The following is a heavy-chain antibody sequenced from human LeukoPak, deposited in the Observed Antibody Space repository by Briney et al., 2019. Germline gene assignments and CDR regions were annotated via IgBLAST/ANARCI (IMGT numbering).Heavy chain of an antibody. V-gene: IGHV3-23*01. CDR1: GFTFSNRG. CDR3: AKDRQKQIVVETPGLAAFDI. Sequence: GGSLRLSCAASGFTFSNRGMTWVRQAPGKGLEWVSFISGNAGTTYYADSVKGRFTISRDNSKNTLYLQMNSLRAEDTAVYYCAKDRQKQIVVETPGLAAFDIWGQGTKVTVSS. D-gene: IGHD2-21*02. CDR2: ISGNAGTT. J-gene: IGHJ3*02.